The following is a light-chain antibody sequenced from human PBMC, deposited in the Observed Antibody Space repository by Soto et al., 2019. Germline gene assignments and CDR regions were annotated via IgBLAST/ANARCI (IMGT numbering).Light chain of an antibody. J-gene: IGKJ5*01. CDR2: KVS. V-gene: IGKV1-5*03. CDR1: QLISTW. CDR3: QQLNSYPSK. Sequence: VDVRGSGICRSCQLISTWLAWYQQKPGKAPKLLIYKVSSLDSGVPSRFSGSGSGTEFTLTCSRLQPDDFATYYWQQLNSYPSKFGQGTRLEIK.